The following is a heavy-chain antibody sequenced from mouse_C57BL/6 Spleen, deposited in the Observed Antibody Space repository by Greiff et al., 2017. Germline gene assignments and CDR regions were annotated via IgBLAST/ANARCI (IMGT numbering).Heavy chain of an antibody. V-gene: IGHV7-1*01. CDR2: SRNKANDYTT. CDR1: GFTFSDFY. CDR3: ARDEGGAFDY. J-gene: IGHJ2*01. Sequence: EVKLMESGGGLVQSGRSLRLSCATSGFTFSDFYMEWVRQAPGKGLEWIAASRNKANDYTTDYSASVKGRFIVSRDTSKSILYLQMNALRAEDTANYYCARDEGGAFDYWGQGTTLTVSS.